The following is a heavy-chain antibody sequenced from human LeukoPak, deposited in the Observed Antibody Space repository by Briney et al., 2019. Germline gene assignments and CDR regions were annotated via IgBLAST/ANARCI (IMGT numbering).Heavy chain of an antibody. CDR2: IYASGDF. CDR1: GGSISPYY. J-gene: IGHJ4*02. CDR3: ARGWAPRGQKSCFDY. V-gene: IGHV4-4*07. Sequence: SETLSLTCTVTGGSISPYYLTWIRQSAGKELEWLGRIYASGDFNYNPFLKTRVTMSVDTSKNQFSLNLNSVTAADTAVYYCARGWAPRGQKSCFDYWGRGTLVTVSS. D-gene: IGHD1-26*01.